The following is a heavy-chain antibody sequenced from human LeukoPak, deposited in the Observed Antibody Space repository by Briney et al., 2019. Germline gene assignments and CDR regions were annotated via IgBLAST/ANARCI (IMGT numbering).Heavy chain of an antibody. D-gene: IGHD2/OR15-2a*01. V-gene: IGHV3-15*01. CDR3: TTSGGTTTRFVDY. CDR1: RFTFSNSW. J-gene: IGHJ4*02. Sequence: PGGSLRLSCVGSRFTFSNSWLSWVRQAPGKGLEWVGRVKSNTDGGTTDYAGPVKGRFTISRDDSKNTVYLQMNSLKTEDTAVYYCTTSGGTTTRFVDYWGQGNLVSVSS. CDR2: VKSNTDGGTT.